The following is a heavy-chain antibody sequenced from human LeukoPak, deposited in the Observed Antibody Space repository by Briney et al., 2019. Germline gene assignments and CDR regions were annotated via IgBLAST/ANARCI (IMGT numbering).Heavy chain of an antibody. CDR3: ARVRVLLWFGELLFSYFDY. V-gene: IGHV4-39*07. J-gene: IGHJ4*02. D-gene: IGHD3-10*01. Sequence: SETLSLTCTVSGGSISSSSYYWGWIRQPPGKGLEWIGEINHSGSTNYNPSLKSRVTISVDTSKNQFSLKLSSVTAADTAVYYCARVRVLLWFGELLFSYFDYWGQGTLATVSS. CDR2: INHSGST. CDR1: GGSISSSSYY.